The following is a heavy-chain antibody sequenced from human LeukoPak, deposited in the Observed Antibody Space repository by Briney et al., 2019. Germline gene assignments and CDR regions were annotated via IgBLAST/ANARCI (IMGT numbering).Heavy chain of an antibody. CDR3: AALPVITGTTMPGFDY. D-gene: IGHD1-7*01. CDR2: IYYSGST. V-gene: IGHV4-59*08. J-gene: IGHJ4*02. Sequence: PSETLPLTCTDSGGSISSYYWSWMRQPPAKGLAWIGYIYYSGSTNYTPSLKSRFTMSVDTSKNQFSLKLISVTAADTAVYYCAALPVITGTTMPGFDYWGQGTLVTVSS. CDR1: GGSISSYY.